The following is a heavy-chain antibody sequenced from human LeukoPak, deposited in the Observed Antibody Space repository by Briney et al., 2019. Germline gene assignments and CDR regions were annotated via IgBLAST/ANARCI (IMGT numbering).Heavy chain of an antibody. CDR1: GYTFTSYD. D-gene: IGHD3-10*01. CDR3: ARSQTAGSMVRRVMRYKDV. J-gene: IGHJ6*03. CDR2: MNPNSGNT. V-gene: IGHV1-8*01. Sequence: ASVKVSCKASGYTFTSYDINWVRPATGQGLEWMGWMNPNSGNTGYAQKFQGRVTITRNTSISTAYMELSSLRSEDTAVYYCARSQTAGSMVRRVMRYKDVWGKGNTVTISS.